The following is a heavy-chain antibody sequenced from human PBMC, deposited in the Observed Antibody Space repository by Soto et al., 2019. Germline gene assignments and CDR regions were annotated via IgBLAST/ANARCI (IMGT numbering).Heavy chain of an antibody. CDR3: ARDDRSSGYPLAY. J-gene: IGHJ4*02. V-gene: IGHV4-61*01. CDR2: IYYSGSA. Sequence: PSETLSLTCTVSGGSVSSGSYYWSWIRQPPGKGLEWIGDIYYSGSANYNSSLKSRVTISVDTSKNQFSLKLSSVPAADTAVYYCARDDRSSGYPLAYWGQGTLVTVSS. CDR1: GGSVSSGSYY. D-gene: IGHD3-22*01.